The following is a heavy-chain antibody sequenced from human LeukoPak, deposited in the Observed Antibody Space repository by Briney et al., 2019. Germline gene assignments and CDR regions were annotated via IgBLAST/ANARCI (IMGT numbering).Heavy chain of an antibody. J-gene: IGHJ6*02. CDR2: IYYSGST. V-gene: IGHV4-39*01. Sequence: SETLSLTCTVSGGSISSSSYYWGWIRQPPGKGLEWIGSIYYSGSTYYNPSLKSRVTISVDTSKNQFSLKLSSATAADTAVYYCARQTGTVANMDVWGQGTTVTVSS. CDR3: ARQTGTVANMDV. CDR1: GGSISSSSYY. D-gene: IGHD4-11*01.